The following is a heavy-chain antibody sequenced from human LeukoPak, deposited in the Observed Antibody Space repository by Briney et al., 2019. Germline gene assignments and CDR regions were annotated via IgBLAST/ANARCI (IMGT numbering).Heavy chain of an antibody. D-gene: IGHD1-26*01. CDR3: ARGGWEIVFDY. Sequence: SETLSLTCAVYGGSFSGYYWSWIRQPPGKGLEWIGEINHSGSTNYNPSLKSRVTISVDTSKNQFSLKLSSVTAADTAVYYCARGGWEIVFDYWGQGTLVTVSS. CDR1: GGSFSGYY. V-gene: IGHV4-34*01. J-gene: IGHJ4*02. CDR2: INHSGST.